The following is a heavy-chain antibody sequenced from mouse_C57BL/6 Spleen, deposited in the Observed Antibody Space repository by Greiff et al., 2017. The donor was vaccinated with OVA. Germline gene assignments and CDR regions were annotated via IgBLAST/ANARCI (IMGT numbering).Heavy chain of an antibody. Sequence: QVQLQQSGPELVKPGASVKISCKASGYAFSSSWMNWVKQRPGKGLEWIGRIYPGDGDTNYNGKFKGKATLTADKSSSTAYMQLSSLTSEDSAVYFCARGVYDGYSRFAYWGQGTLVTVSA. D-gene: IGHD2-3*01. J-gene: IGHJ3*01. CDR1: GYAFSSSW. CDR2: IYPGDGDT. CDR3: ARGVYDGYSRFAY. V-gene: IGHV1-82*01.